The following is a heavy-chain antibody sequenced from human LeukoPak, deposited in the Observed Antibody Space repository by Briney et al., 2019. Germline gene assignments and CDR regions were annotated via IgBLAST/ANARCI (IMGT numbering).Heavy chain of an antibody. Sequence: GSLRLSCAASGFTFSRYGMHWVRQAPGKGLEWVAVISYDGTNKYYADSVKGRFTISRDNSKNTLYLQMNSLRTDDTAVYYCAKFWTGVAATPAYWGQGTLVTVSS. V-gene: IGHV3-30*18. CDR2: ISYDGTNK. CDR3: AKFWTGVAATPAY. D-gene: IGHD2-15*01. CDR1: GFTFSRYG. J-gene: IGHJ4*02.